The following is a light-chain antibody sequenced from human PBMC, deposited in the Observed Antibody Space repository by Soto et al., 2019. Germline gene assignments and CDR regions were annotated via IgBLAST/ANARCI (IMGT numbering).Light chain of an antibody. CDR1: SSDVGGYNY. CDR2: DVS. Sequence: QSALTQPPSASGSPGQSVTISCTGTSSDVGGYNYVSWYQQHPGKAPKLMIYDVSKRPSGVPDRFSGSKSGTTASLTVSGLQAEDEADYYCSSYAGSNTYVFGTGTKVTVL. V-gene: IGLV2-8*01. J-gene: IGLJ1*01. CDR3: SSYAGSNTYV.